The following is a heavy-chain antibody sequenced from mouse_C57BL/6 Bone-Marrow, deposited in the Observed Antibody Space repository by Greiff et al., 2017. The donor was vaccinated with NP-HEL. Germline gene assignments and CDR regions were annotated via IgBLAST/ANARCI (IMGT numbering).Heavy chain of an antibody. CDR1: GYTFTSYW. CDR3: ARSYDGYDVYFAD. Sequence: VQLQQSGAELVRPGSSVKLSCKASGYTFTSYWMDWVKQRPGQGLEWIGNIYPSDSETHYHQKFKDKATLTVDKSSSTAYMQLSSLTSEDSAVYYCARSYDGYDVYFADWGQGTLVTVSA. CDR2: IYPSDSET. V-gene: IGHV1-61*01. J-gene: IGHJ3*01. D-gene: IGHD2-3*01.